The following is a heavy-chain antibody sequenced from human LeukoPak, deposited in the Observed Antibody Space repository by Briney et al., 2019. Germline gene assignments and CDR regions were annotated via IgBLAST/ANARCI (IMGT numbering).Heavy chain of an antibody. CDR2: IMPILGIA. CDR3: ARDLEVVVPAAIPAYYYYYMDV. Sequence: ASVKVSCXASGGTFSSYTISWVRQAPGQGLEWMGRIMPILGIANYAQKFQGRVTITADKSTSTAYMELSSLRSEDTAVYYCARDLEVVVPAAIPAYYYYYMDVWGKGTTVTVSS. D-gene: IGHD2-2*02. J-gene: IGHJ6*03. CDR1: GGTFSSYT. V-gene: IGHV1-69*04.